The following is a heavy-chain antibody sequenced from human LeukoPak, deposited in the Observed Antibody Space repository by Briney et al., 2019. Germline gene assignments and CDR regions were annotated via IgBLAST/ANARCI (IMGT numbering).Heavy chain of an antibody. Sequence: TSETLSLTCTVSGGSISSGSYYWSWIRQPAGKGLEWIGRIYTSGSTNYNPSLKSRVTISVDTSKNQFSLKLSSVTAADTAVYYCASMVRGVIFMWGQGTLVTVSS. J-gene: IGHJ4*02. CDR2: IYTSGST. CDR3: ASMVRGVIFM. V-gene: IGHV4-61*02. CDR1: GGSISSGSYY. D-gene: IGHD3-10*01.